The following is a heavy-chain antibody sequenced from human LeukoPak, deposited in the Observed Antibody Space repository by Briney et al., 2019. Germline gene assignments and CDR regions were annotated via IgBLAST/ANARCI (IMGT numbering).Heavy chain of an antibody. J-gene: IGHJ4*02. CDR1: GGSFSGYY. Sequence: SETLSLICAVYGGSFSGYYWSWIRQPPGKGLEWIGEINHSGSTNYNPSLKSRVTISVDTSKNQFSLKLSSVTAADTAVYYCARGPVTKVWGQGTLVTVSS. CDR2: INHSGST. D-gene: IGHD4-17*01. V-gene: IGHV4-34*01. CDR3: ARGPVTKV.